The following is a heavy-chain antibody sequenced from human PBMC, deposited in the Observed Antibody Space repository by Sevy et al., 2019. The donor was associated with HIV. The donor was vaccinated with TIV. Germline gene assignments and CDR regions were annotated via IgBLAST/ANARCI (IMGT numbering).Heavy chain of an antibody. CDR3: ARQYGSGSYYYFDY. Sequence: ASVKVSCKASGGTFSSYAISWVRQAPGQGLEWMGGIIPIFGTANYAQKFQGRVTITADESTSTAYMELSSLRSEDTAVYYCARQYGSGSYYYFDYWGQGTLVIVSS. J-gene: IGHJ4*02. V-gene: IGHV1-69*13. CDR1: GGTFSSYA. D-gene: IGHD3-10*01. CDR2: IIPIFGTA.